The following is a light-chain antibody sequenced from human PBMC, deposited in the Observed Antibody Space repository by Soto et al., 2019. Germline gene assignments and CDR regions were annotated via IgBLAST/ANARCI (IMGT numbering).Light chain of an antibody. CDR1: QSVSDTY. J-gene: IGKJ5*01. V-gene: IGKV3-20*01. Sequence: IVLTHSPGTLSLSPGERATLSCRTSQSVSDTYVAWYQQKPGQAPRLLIYDTSSRVTGIPDRFSGSGSGTDFTLTISRLEPEDFAVFYCQQYGTSEIIFGQGTRLEIK. CDR2: DTS. CDR3: QQYGTSEII.